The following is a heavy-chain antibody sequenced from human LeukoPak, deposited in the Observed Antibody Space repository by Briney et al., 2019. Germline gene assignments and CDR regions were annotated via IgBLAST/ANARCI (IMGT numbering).Heavy chain of an antibody. Sequence: PSETLSLTCAVYGGSFSGYYWSWIRQPPGKGLEWIGEINHSGSTNYNPSLKSRVTISVDTSKNQFSLKLSSVTAADTAVYYCARGPPRITIFGVVTNSYYHYGMDVWGQGTTVTVSS. J-gene: IGHJ6*02. V-gene: IGHV4-34*01. D-gene: IGHD3-3*01. CDR2: INHSGST. CDR1: GGSFSGYY. CDR3: ARGPPRITIFGVVTNSYYHYGMDV.